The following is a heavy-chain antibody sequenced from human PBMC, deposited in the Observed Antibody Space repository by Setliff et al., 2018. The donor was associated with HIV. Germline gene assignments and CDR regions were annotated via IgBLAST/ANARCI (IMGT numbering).Heavy chain of an antibody. CDR3: ARSRAAGFDY. CDR1: GFTFSDCS. CDR2: ITGSGDTI. Sequence: GGSLRLSCAASGFTFSDCSMNWVRQVPGKGPEWVSYITGSGDTIYYADSVKGRFTISRDNAKNSLYLQMNSLRAEDTAVYYCARSRAAGFDYWGQGTLVTVSS. J-gene: IGHJ4*02. V-gene: IGHV3-48*01. D-gene: IGHD6-13*01.